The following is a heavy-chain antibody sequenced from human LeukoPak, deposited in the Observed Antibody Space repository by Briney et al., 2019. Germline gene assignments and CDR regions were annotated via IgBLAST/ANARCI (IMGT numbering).Heavy chain of an antibody. D-gene: IGHD2-15*01. V-gene: IGHV3-9*03. J-gene: IGHJ4*02. Sequence: PGRSLRLSCAASGFTFDDYAMHWVRQAPGKGLEWVSGISWNSGSIAYANSVKGRFTISRDNAKNSPYLQMNSLRPEDMALYYCAKDVSLGYCSGGSCSAHFDYWGRGTLVTVSS. CDR3: AKDVSLGYCSGGSCSAHFDY. CDR2: ISWNSGSI. CDR1: GFTFDDYA.